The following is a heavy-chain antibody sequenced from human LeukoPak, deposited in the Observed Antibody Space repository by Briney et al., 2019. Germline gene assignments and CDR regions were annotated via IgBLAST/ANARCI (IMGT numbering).Heavy chain of an antibody. Sequence: TGGSLRLSCAASGFTVINNYMSWVRKAPGKGLEWVSIIDTGVNTYYADSVKGRFTISRDNSKNTLYLQMNSLRAEDTAMYYCARDLNYWGQGTLVTVSS. J-gene: IGHJ4*02. CDR2: IDTGVNT. CDR1: GFTVINNY. CDR3: ARDLNY. V-gene: IGHV3-53*01.